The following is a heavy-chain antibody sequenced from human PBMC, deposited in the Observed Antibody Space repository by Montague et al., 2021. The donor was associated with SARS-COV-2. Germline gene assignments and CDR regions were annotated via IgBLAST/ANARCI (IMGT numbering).Heavy chain of an antibody. D-gene: IGHD1-7*01. CDR1: GDSITNTRYF. CDR3: AVELNYFFDY. J-gene: IGHJ4*02. CDR2: IYHNGKT. V-gene: IGHV4-39*01. Sequence: TLSLTCNVSGDSITNTRYFWGWIRQPPGKALELIGSIYHNGKTYYNPSLERRALLSIDTSKNQFSLRLSSVIVSDTAVYYCAVELNYFFDYWGQGFLVSVSS.